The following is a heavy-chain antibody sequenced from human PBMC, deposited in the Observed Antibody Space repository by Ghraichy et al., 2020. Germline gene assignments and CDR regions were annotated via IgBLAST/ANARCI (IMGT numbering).Heavy chain of an antibody. J-gene: IGHJ4*02. CDR3: AKVAVLRFLEWLGWFDY. Sequence: ESLNISCAASGFTFSSYAMSWVRQAPGKGLEWVSAISGSGGSTYYADSVKGRFTISRDNSKNTLYLQMNSLRAEDTAVYYCAKVAVLRFLEWLGWFDYWGQGTLVTVSS. V-gene: IGHV3-23*01. CDR2: ISGSGGST. CDR1: GFTFSSYA. D-gene: IGHD3-3*01.